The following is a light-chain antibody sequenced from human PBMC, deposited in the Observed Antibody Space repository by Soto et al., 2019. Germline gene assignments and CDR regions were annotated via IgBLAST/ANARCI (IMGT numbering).Light chain of an antibody. J-gene: IGKJ5*01. CDR3: QQRSNWPPAIT. V-gene: IGKV3-11*01. Sequence: EVVLTQSPATLSLSPGESATLSCRASQSVTTFFAWYQQKPGLPPRLLIYDASTRATGIPARFSGSGSGTDFTLTISSLEPEDFAVYYCQQRSNWPPAITFGQGTRLEI. CDR2: DAS. CDR1: QSVTTF.